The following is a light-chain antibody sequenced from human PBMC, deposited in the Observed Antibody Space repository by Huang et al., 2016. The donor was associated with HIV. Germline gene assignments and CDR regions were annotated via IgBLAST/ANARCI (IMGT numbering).Light chain of an antibody. V-gene: IGKV1-8*01. CDR2: PTS. J-gene: IGKJ1*01. CDR3: QQYYSFPLT. CDR1: QGINTY. Sequence: AIRISQSPSSLSASTGDKVSITCRASQGINTYLACYQQKPGKPPSLLIYPTSTVQSGVPSRFSGSGSGTDFTLTISRLQSEDFATYYCQQYYSFPLTFGQGTQVEV.